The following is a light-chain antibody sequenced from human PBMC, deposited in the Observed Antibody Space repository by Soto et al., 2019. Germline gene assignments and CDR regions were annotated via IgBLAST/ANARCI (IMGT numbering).Light chain of an antibody. J-gene: IGKJ3*01. CDR1: QSVSSSY. V-gene: IGKV3-20*01. CDR3: QQYGHSPPFT. CDR2: GAS. Sequence: EIVLTQSPGTLSLPPGERATLSCRASQSVSSSYLAWYQQKPGQAPRLLIYGASSRATAIPDRFSASGSGTDFTLTISRLEPEDFAVYYCQQYGHSPPFTFGPGTKVDIK.